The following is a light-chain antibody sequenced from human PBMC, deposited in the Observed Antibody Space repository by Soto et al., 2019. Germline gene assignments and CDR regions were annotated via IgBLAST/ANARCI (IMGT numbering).Light chain of an antibody. J-gene: IGKJ1*01. V-gene: IGKV1-33*01. Sequence: DLQMTQSPSSLSASVGDRVTITCQASQDISNYLNWYQQKPGTAPKLLIYDASNLESGVPSRFSGSGSGTEFTLTISSLQPDDCATYYCQQYNSYATFGQGTKVDI. CDR2: DAS. CDR1: QDISNY. CDR3: QQYNSYAT.